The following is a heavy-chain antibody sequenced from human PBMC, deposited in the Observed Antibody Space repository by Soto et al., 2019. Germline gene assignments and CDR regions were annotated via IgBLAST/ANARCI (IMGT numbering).Heavy chain of an antibody. J-gene: IGHJ2*01. Sequence: QVQLQESGPGLVKPSGTLSLTCAVSGGSISSSNWWSWVRQTPGKGLGGIGEIHHSGNTNYKPSLTRRVTISVDKSKNQFSLKLSSVTAEDTAVYYCARFIIGYLDLWGRGSLVTVSS. V-gene: IGHV4-4*02. CDR1: GGSISSSNW. CDR2: IHHSGNT. CDR3: ARFIIGYLDL. D-gene: IGHD3-10*01.